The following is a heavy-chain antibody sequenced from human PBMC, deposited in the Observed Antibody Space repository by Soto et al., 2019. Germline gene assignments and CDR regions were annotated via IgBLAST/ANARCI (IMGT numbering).Heavy chain of an antibody. CDR1: GLSFSSYA. CDR2: ISRSGNST. Sequence: PGESLKISCAVSGLSFSSYAMTWVRQSPGKGLEWVSSISRSGNSTYSADSVRGRFTISRDNSKNTLYLQMNSLRAEDTAVYYCAKDAKILDWLPTSYYFDFWGQGALVTVSS. D-gene: IGHD3-9*01. J-gene: IGHJ4*02. CDR3: AKDAKILDWLPTSYYFDF. V-gene: IGHV3-23*01.